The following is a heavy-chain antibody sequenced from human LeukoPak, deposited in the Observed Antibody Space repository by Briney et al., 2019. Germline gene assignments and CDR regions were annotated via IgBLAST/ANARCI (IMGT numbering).Heavy chain of an antibody. CDR2: INPNSGGT. CDR3: ARRYCSSTSCYRYFDY. D-gene: IGHD2-2*01. Sequence: ASVKVSCKASGYTFTGYYMHWVRQAPGQGLEWMGRINPNSGGTNYAQKFQGRVTMTRDTSISTSYMELSRLRSDDTAVYYCARRYCSSTSCYRYFDYWGQGTLVTVSS. V-gene: IGHV1-2*06. J-gene: IGHJ4*02. CDR1: GYTFTGYY.